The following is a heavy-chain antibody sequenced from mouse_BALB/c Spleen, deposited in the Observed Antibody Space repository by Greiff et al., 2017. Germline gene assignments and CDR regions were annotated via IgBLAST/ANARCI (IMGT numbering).Heavy chain of an antibody. V-gene: IGHV1-4*01. J-gene: IGHJ2*01. CDR1: GYTFTSYT. CDR3: ARDYDGYYYFDY. CDR2: INPSSGYT. Sequence: QVQLKQSGAELARPGASVKMSCKASGYTFTSYTMHWVKQRPGQGLEWIGYINPSSGYTNYNQKFKDKATLTADKSSSTAYMQLSSLTSEDSAVYYCARDYDGYYYFDYWGQGTTLTVSS. D-gene: IGHD2-3*01.